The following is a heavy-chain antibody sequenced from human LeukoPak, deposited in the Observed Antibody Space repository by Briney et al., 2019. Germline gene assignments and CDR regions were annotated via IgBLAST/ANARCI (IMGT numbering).Heavy chain of an antibody. V-gene: IGHV4-61*02. Sequence: SETLSLTCTVSGGYISTGSYYWNWIRQPAGKGLEWIGRIYTSGSTNYNPSLKSRVTLSVDTSKNQFSLKLNSVTAADTAVYYCARVARSMSSSSEDSWGQGTLVTVSS. CDR3: ARVARSMSSSSEDS. J-gene: IGHJ4*02. CDR1: GGYISTGSYY. D-gene: IGHD6-13*01. CDR2: IYTSGST.